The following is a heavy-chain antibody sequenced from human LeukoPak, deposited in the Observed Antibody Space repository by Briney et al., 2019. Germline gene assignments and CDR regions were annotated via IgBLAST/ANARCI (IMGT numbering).Heavy chain of an antibody. Sequence: PGGSLRLSCAASGFTFSSYAMSWVRQAPGKGLEWVSAISGSGGSTYYADSVKGRFTISRDNSKNTLYLQMNCLRAEDTAVYYCAGRELRYYYYGMDVWGQGTTVTVSS. CDR1: GFTFSSYA. J-gene: IGHJ6*02. V-gene: IGHV3-23*01. CDR3: AGRELRYYYYGMDV. D-gene: IGHD1-26*01. CDR2: ISGSGGST.